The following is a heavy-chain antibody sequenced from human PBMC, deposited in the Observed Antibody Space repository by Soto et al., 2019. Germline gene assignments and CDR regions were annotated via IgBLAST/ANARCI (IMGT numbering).Heavy chain of an antibody. J-gene: IGHJ4*02. Sequence: QVQLVQPGAEVKKPGSSVKVSCKASGGTFSSYAISWVRQAPGQGLEWMGGIIPIFGTANYAQKFQGRVTITADESTSTAYMERSSLRSEDTAVYYCATVEMATIVFDYWGQGTLVTVSS. V-gene: IGHV1-69*01. D-gene: IGHD5-12*01. CDR3: ATVEMATIVFDY. CDR1: GGTFSSYA. CDR2: IIPIFGTA.